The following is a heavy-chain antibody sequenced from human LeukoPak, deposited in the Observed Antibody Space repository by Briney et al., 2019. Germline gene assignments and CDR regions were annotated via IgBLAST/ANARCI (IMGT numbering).Heavy chain of an antibody. D-gene: IGHD6-13*01. V-gene: IGHV3-7*01. Sequence: GGSLRLSCAASGFTFSRYWMSWVRQSPRQGLEWVDNINQDGSENHYVDSVKGRFTISRDNAKNSVFVQMNGLRVEDTAVYYCVRAGGSSWSDFWGQGTLVTVSS. CDR3: VRAGGSSWSDF. CDR1: GFTFSRYW. J-gene: IGHJ4*02. CDR2: INQDGSEN.